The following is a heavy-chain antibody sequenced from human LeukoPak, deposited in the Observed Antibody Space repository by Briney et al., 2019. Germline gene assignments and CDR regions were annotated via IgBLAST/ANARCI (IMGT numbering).Heavy chain of an antibody. CDR1: GGSISSYY. CDR2: IYTSGST. J-gene: IGHJ3*02. D-gene: IGHD3-10*01. Sequence: SETLSLTCTVSGGSISSYYWGWIRQPAGKGLEWIGRIYTSGSTNYNPSLKSRVTMSVDTSKNQFSLKLSSVTAADTAVYYCARERLNVLLWFGESDAFDIWGQGTMVTVSS. CDR3: ARERLNVLLWFGESDAFDI. V-gene: IGHV4-4*07.